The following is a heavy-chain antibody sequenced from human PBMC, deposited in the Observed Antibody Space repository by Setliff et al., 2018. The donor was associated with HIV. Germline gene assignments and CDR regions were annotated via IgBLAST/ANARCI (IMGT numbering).Heavy chain of an antibody. J-gene: IGHJ4*02. CDR3: ASGLLGGSGSYGDY. Sequence: SETLSLTCAVYGGSFSGYHWSWIRQSPGKGLEWIGEIDHSGSTDDNPSLKSRVTISVDSSKNQFSLTLNSVTAADTAGYYCASGLLGGSGSYGDYWGQGTLVTVSS. CDR2: IDHSGST. V-gene: IGHV4-34*01. D-gene: IGHD3-10*01. CDR1: GGSFSGYH.